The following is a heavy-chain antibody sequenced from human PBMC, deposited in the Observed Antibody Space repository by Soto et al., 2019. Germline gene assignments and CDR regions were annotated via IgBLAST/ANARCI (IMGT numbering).Heavy chain of an antibody. CDR2: IYSGGST. D-gene: IGHD3-9*01. J-gene: IGHJ6*02. Sequence: GGSLRLSCGASGFTVSSNYMSWVRQAPGKGLEWVSVIYSGGSTYYADSVKGRFTISRDNSKNTLYLQMNSLRAEDTAVYYCATRYFDWLPNYYGMDVWGQGTTVTVSS. CDR1: GFTVSSNY. CDR3: ATRYFDWLPNYYGMDV. V-gene: IGHV3-53*01.